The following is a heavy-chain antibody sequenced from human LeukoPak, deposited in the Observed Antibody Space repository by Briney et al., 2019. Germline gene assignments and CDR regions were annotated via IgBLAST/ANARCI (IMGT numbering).Heavy chain of an antibody. CDR2: ISGSGGST. D-gene: IGHD1-26*01. V-gene: IGHV3-23*01. CDR1: GFTVSSKY. Sequence: GGSLRLSCAASGFTVSSKYVSWVRQAPGKGLEWVSAISGSGGSTYYADSVKGRFTISRDNSKNTLYLQMNSLRAEDTAVYYCAKVGATFDYWGQGTLVTVSS. CDR3: AKVGATFDY. J-gene: IGHJ4*02.